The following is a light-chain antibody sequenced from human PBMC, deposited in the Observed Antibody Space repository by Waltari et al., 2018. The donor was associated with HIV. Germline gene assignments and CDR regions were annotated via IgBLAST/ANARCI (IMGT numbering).Light chain of an antibody. Sequence: QSVLTQPPSTSGTPGQRVTISCSGSSSNIGSNIVNWYQQLPGTAPKLHIYRNNERPSGVPDRFSGSKSGTSASLAISGLQSEDEADYYCAAWDDSLNGWVFGGGTKLTVL. J-gene: IGLJ3*02. CDR2: RNN. CDR3: AAWDDSLNGWV. V-gene: IGLV1-44*01. CDR1: SSNIGSNI.